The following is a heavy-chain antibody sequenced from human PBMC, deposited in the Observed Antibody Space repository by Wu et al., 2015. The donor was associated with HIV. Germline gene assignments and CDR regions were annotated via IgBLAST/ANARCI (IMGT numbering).Heavy chain of an antibody. D-gene: IGHD3-10*01. CDR1: GYTFTSYY. CDR2: INPSGGST. CDR3: ARALPYYYGSGSYYNRDY. Sequence: QVQLVQSGAEVKKPGASVKVSCKASGYTFTSYYMHWVRQAPGQGLEWMGIINPSGGSTSYAQKFQGRVTMTRDTSTSTVYMELSSLRSEDTAVYYCARALPYYYGSGSYYNRDYWGQGTLVTVSS. J-gene: IGHJ4*02. V-gene: IGHV1-46*01.